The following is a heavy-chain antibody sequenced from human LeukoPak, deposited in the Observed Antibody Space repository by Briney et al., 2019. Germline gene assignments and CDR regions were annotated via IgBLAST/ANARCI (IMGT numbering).Heavy chain of an antibody. D-gene: IGHD6-13*01. CDR1: GYTFTSYG. CDR2: FDPEDGET. Sequence: GASVKVSCKASGYTFTSYGISWVRQAPGKGLEWMGGFDPEDGETIYAQKFQGRVTMTEDTSTDTAYMELSSLRSEDTAVYYCATELAAAGVNDYWGQGTLVTVSS. V-gene: IGHV1-24*01. CDR3: ATELAAAGVNDY. J-gene: IGHJ4*02.